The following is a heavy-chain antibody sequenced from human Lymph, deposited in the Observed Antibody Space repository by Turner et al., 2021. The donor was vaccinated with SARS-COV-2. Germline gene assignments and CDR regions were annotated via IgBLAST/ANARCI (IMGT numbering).Heavy chain of an antibody. V-gene: IGHV4-59*13. CDR3: ARDRTSYGDYWAGYYYGMDV. CDR1: VGSISSYF. D-gene: IGHD4-17*01. Sequence: QVQLQESGPGLVKPSETLSLTCTVSVGSISSYFGSWIRQPPGKGLEWIAYIYYSGSTNYNPSLKSRVTISVDTSKNQFSLRLSSVTAADTAVYYCARDRTSYGDYWAGYYYGMDVWGQGTTVTVSS. CDR2: IYYSGST. J-gene: IGHJ6*02.